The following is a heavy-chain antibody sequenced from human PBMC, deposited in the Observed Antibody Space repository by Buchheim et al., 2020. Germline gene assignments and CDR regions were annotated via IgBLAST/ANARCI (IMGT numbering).Heavy chain of an antibody. CDR1: GITVSGNY. CDR3: ARGTSSWFNGMDV. J-gene: IGHJ6*02. Sequence: EVQLVESGGGLVQPGGSLRLSCAASGITVSGNYMSWVRQAPGNGLEWVSIIYSGGSTFYADSVKGRFIISRDNSKNTLYLQMNSLRGEDTAVYYYARGTSSWFNGMDVWGQGTT. V-gene: IGHV3-66*02. D-gene: IGHD1-14*01. CDR2: IYSGGST.